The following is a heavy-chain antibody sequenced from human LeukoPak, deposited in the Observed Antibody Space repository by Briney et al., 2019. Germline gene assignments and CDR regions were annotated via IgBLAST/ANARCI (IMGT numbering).Heavy chain of an antibody. D-gene: IGHD1-14*01. J-gene: IGHJ4*02. Sequence: GGSLRLSCAGSGFTFSSYAMTWVRQAPGTGLEWGSSISRSDGTTYYADSVKGRFTISRDNSKNTLYLQMNSLRAEGTAVYYCAKSGGTQMDFDYWGLGTLVTASS. CDR3: AKSGGTQMDFDY. CDR1: GFTFSSYA. CDR2: ISRSDGTT. V-gene: IGHV3-23*01.